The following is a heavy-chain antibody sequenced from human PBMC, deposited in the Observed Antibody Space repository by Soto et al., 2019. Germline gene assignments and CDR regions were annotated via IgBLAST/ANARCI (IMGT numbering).Heavy chain of an antibody. CDR2: IRNKANSYST. CDR3: TRVALTTGTTFQDRFFDY. CDR1: GFTFSAHY. V-gene: IGHV3-72*01. J-gene: IGHJ4*02. Sequence: HPGGSLRLSCAASGFTFSAHYMDWVRQAPGKGLEWLGRIRNKANSYSTVDAASVKVRFTISRDESESSLYLQMNSLKTADTAVYYCTRVALTTGTTFQDRFFDYWGQGTLVTVSS. D-gene: IGHD2-15*01.